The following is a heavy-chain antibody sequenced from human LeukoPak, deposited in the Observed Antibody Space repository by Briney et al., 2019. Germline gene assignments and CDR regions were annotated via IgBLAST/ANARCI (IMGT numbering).Heavy chain of an antibody. D-gene: IGHD5-18*01. J-gene: IGHJ5*02. CDR3: AKGGGGFSYYNWFDP. V-gene: IGHV4-39*07. CDR1: GGSVSSSSYY. Sequence: SETLSLTCTVSGGSVSSSSYYWGWIRQPPGKGLEWIGSIYYSGSTYYNPSLKSRVSISVDTSKNQFSLKLASVTAADTAIYYWAKGGGGFSYYNWFDPWGQGTLVTASS. CDR2: IYYSGST.